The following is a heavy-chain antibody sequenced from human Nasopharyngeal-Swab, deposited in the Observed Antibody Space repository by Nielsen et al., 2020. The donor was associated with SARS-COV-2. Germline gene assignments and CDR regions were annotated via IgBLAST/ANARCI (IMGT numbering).Heavy chain of an antibody. Sequence: WIRQPPGKGLEWVAVISYDGSNKYYADSVKGRFTISRDNSKSTLYLQMNSLRAEDTAVYYCAKDPYYYGSGSYFWPQVTLEKYYYGMDVWGQGTTVTVSS. CDR3: AKDPYYYGSGSYFWPQVTLEKYYYGMDV. D-gene: IGHD3-10*01. CDR2: ISYDGSNK. V-gene: IGHV3-30*18. J-gene: IGHJ6*02.